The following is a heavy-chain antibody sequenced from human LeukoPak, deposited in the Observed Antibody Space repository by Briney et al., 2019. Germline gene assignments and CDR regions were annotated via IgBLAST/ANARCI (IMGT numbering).Heavy chain of an antibody. J-gene: IGHJ4*02. CDR3: ARHFSPRGETYYYDSSGPIDY. V-gene: IGHV4-39*01. Sequence: SETLSLTCTVSGDSISSSSYYWGWIRQPPGKGLEWIGSIYYSGSTYYNPSLKSRATISVDTSKNQFSLKLSSVTAADTAVYYCARHFSPRGETYYYDSSGPIDYWGQGTLVTVSS. CDR1: GDSISSSSYY. CDR2: IYYSGST. D-gene: IGHD3-22*01.